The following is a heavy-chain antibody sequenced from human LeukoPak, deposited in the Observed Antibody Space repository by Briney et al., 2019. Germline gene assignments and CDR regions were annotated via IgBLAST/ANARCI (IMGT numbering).Heavy chain of an antibody. CDR3: ARDPELWFGDREPA. CDR2: INHTGGT. Sequence: SETLSLTCAVYIGSFSFYYWSCIRQPPGKGGECGGEINHTGGTNYNPSLKSRVIISLDTSKNQFSLKLSSVTAADTAVYYCARDPELWFGDREPAWGQGTLVTVSS. D-gene: IGHD3-10*01. V-gene: IGHV4-34*01. J-gene: IGHJ5*02. CDR1: IGSFSFYY.